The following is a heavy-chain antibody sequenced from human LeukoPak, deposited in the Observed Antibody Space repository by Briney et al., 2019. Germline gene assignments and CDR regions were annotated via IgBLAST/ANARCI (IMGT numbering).Heavy chain of an antibody. Sequence: GGSLRLSCAASGFTVSSNYMSWVRQAPGKGLEWVSAISGSGGSTYYADSVKGRFTISRDNSKNTLYLQMNSLRAEDTAVYYCARDGPYYGSGSYSTLDYWGQGTLVTVSS. J-gene: IGHJ4*02. V-gene: IGHV3-23*01. D-gene: IGHD3-10*01. CDR2: ISGSGGST. CDR1: GFTVSSNY. CDR3: ARDGPYYGSGSYSTLDY.